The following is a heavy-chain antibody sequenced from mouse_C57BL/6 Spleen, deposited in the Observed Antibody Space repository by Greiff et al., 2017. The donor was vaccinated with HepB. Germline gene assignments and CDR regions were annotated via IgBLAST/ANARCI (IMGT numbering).Heavy chain of an antibody. D-gene: IGHD1-1*01. V-gene: IGHV1-80*01. CDR1: GYAFSSYW. CDR2: IYPGDGDT. CDR3: ARTRAITTVVATDYYAMDY. J-gene: IGHJ4*01. Sequence: VQRVESGAELVKPGASVKISCKASGYAFSSYWMNWVKQRPGKGLEWIGQIYPGDGDTNYNGKFKGKATLTADKSSSTAYMQLSSLTSEDSAVYFCARTRAITTVVATDYYAMDYWGQGTSVTVSS.